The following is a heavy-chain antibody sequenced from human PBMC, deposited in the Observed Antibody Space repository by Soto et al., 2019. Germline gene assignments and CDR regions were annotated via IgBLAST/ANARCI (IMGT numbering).Heavy chain of an antibody. V-gene: IGHV4-39*01. CDR2: IYYSGST. Sequence: PSETLSLTCIVSGGSISSSDDYWGWIRQPPGKGLEWSGSIYYSGSTYYNPSLKSRVTISVDTSKNQFSLKLSSVTAADTAVYYCARLGVGDCSGGNCPFAYWGQGTLVTVS. CDR3: ARLGVGDCSGGNCPFAY. D-gene: IGHD2-15*01. J-gene: IGHJ4*02. CDR1: GGSISSSDDY.